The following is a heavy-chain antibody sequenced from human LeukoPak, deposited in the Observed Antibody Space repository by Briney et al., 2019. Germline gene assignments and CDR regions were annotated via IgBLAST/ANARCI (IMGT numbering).Heavy chain of an antibody. CDR1: GFTFGSYA. Sequence: SGGSLRLPCAASGFTFGSYAMYWVRQAPGKGLEWVSGISGSGGSTFYADSVKGRFTISRDNSKNTLYLQMNSLRAEDTAVYYCAKGIYSSGWSYFDYWGHGTLVTVSS. D-gene: IGHD6-19*01. CDR3: AKGIYSSGWSYFDY. J-gene: IGHJ4*01. CDR2: ISGSGGST. V-gene: IGHV3-23*01.